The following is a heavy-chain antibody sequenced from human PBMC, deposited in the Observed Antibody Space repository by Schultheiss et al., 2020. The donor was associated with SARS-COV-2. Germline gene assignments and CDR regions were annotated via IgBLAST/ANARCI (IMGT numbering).Heavy chain of an antibody. D-gene: IGHD2-2*01. CDR1: GGSISSYY. CDR2: INHSGST. J-gene: IGHJ6*02. V-gene: IGHV4-59*12. Sequence: SETLSLTCTVSGGSISSYYWSWIRQHPGKGLEWIGEINHSGSTYYNPSLKSRVTISVDTSKNQFSLKLSSVTAADTAVYYCARDNIVVVETGGMDVWGQGTTVTVSS. CDR3: ARDNIVVVETGGMDV.